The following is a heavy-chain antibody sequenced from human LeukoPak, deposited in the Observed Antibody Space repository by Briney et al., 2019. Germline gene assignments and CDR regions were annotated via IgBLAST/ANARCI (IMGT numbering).Heavy chain of an antibody. D-gene: IGHD1-26*01. J-gene: IGHJ4*02. CDR2: IQNDGSNK. CDR1: GVTFSSYG. CDR3: TKDEIQGVVGAGPGY. Sequence: GGSLRLSCAASGVTFSSYGIHWVRQAPGKGLEWVAFIQNDGSNKYYVDSVKGRFTISRDNSKNTLYLQMNSLRAEDTAVYHCTKDEIQGVVGAGPGYWGQGTLVTVSS. V-gene: IGHV3-30*02.